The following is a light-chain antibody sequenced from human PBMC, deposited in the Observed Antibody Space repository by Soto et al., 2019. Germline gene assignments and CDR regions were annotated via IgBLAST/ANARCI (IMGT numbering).Light chain of an antibody. CDR1: QSITNR. CDR2: DAS. J-gene: IGKJ1*01. Sequence: DIQMTQSPSTVSASVGDRVTITCRASQSITNRLAWYQQKPGKAPKVLIYDASNLETGVPSRFRGSGSGSEFILTIGILQPDDFATYYCQYYCGMCTCGQGTRVEIK. V-gene: IGKV1-5*01. CDR3: QYYCGMCT.